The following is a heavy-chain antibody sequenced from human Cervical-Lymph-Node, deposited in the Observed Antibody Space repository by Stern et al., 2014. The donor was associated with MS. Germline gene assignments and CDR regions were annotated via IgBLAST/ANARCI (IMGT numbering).Heavy chain of an antibody. CDR3: ARRYCSGGSCYHLDY. CDR1: GYTFTGYY. Sequence: QMQLVQSGAEVKKPGASVKVSCKASGYTFTGYYMHWVRQAPGQGLEWMGWINPNSGGTNYAQKFQGWVTMTRDTSISTAYMELSRLRSDDTAVYYCARRYCSGGSCYHLDYWGQGTLVTVSS. V-gene: IGHV1-2*04. CDR2: INPNSGGT. J-gene: IGHJ4*02. D-gene: IGHD2-15*01.